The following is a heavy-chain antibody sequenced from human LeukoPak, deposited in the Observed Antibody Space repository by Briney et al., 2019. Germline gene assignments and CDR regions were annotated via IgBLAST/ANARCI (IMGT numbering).Heavy chain of an antibody. J-gene: IGHJ5*02. CDR2: IHHTGNT. Sequence: SGTLSLTCAVSGGSISSGNWWSWVRQSPGKGLEWFGEIHHTGNTNYNPSLKSRATISIDKSKNQFSLELNSVTAADTAVYYCARETYYYDSIGRWFDPCGQGTLVTVSS. V-gene: IGHV4-4*02. D-gene: IGHD3-22*01. CDR3: ARETYYYDSIGRWFDP. CDR1: GGSISSGNW.